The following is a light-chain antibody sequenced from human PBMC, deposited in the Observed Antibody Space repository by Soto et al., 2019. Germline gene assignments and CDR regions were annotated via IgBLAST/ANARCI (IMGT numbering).Light chain of an antibody. CDR2: HAS. CDR3: QQYYRSSIT. CDR1: QSISNW. V-gene: IGKV1-5*01. Sequence: DIQVTQAPSTLPASVGDRVTITCRASQSISNWLAWYKQKPGTAPKVLIYHASNLQSGVPSRFSGSGSGTEFTLTISSLKPDDFETYYCQQYYRSSITFGQGTRLEIK. J-gene: IGKJ5*01.